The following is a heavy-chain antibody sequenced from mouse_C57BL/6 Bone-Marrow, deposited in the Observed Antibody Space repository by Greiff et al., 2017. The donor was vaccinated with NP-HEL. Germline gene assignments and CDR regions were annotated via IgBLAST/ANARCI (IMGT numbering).Heavy chain of an antibody. Sequence: QVQLQQPGAELVKPGASVKMSCKASGYTFTSYWITWVKQRPGQGLEWIGDIYPGSGSTNYNEKFKSKATLTLYTSSSTAYMQLSSLTSEDSAVYYCARFGYSPWFAYWGQGTLVTVSA. CDR3: ARFGYSPWFAY. CDR2: IYPGSGST. J-gene: IGHJ3*01. D-gene: IGHD2-12*01. CDR1: GYTFTSYW. V-gene: IGHV1-55*01.